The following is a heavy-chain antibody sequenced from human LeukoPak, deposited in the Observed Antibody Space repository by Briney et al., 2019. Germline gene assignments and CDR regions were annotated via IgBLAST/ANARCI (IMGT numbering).Heavy chain of an antibody. Sequence: TGGSLRLSCAASGFTFNSHTMNWVRQAPGKGLEWVSSISGTSTYIYYADSVKGRFTISRDNAENSLYLQMNSLRAEDTAVYYCARGYSESSGRYAFHIWGQGTMVTVSS. D-gene: IGHD3-22*01. CDR3: ARGYSESSGRYAFHI. CDR1: GFTFNSHT. CDR2: ISGTSTYI. J-gene: IGHJ3*02. V-gene: IGHV3-21*01.